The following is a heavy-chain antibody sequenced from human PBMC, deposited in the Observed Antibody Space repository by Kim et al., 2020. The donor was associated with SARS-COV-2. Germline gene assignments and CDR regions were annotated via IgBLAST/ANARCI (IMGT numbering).Heavy chain of an antibody. J-gene: IGHJ4*02. CDR3: ARGAQGVVTYYYDSSGYQFDF. CDR2: IYYSGST. D-gene: IGHD3-22*01. V-gene: IGHV4-59*01. CDR1: GGSISSYY. Sequence: SETLSLTCTVSGGSISSYYWSWIRQPPGKGLEWIGYIYYSGSTNYNPSLKSRVTISVDTTKNQFSLKLSSVTAADTAVYYCARGAQGVVTYYYDSSGYQFDFWGQGTLVTVSS.